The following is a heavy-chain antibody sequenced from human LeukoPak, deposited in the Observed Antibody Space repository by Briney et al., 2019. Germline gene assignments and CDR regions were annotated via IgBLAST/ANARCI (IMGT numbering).Heavy chain of an antibody. D-gene: IGHD2-21*02. CDR2: MNPNSGNT. Sequence: ASVKVSCKASGYTFTSDDITWVRQAAGQGLEWMGWMNPNSGNTGYAQKFQGRVTMTRNTSTSTAYMELSSLRSEDTAVYFCARAGASYCGDDCLWVALDSWGREPWSPSPQ. J-gene: IGHJ5*01. CDR1: GYTFTSDD. V-gene: IGHV1-8*01. CDR3: ARAGASYCGDDCLWVALDS.